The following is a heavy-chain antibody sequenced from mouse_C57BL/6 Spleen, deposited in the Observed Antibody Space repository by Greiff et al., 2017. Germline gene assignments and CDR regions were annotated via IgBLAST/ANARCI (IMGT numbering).Heavy chain of an antibody. J-gene: IGHJ2*01. D-gene: IGHD1-1*01. CDR1: GFTFSDYY. V-gene: IGHV5-16*01. Sequence: EVQLMESEGGLVQPGSSMKLSCTASGFTFSDYYMAWVRQVPEKGLEWVANINYDGSSTYYLDSLKSRFIISRDNAKNILYLQMSSLKSEDTATYYCARGGDYYGSSYGDFDYWGQGTTLTVSS. CDR2: INYDGSST. CDR3: ARGGDYYGSSYGDFDY.